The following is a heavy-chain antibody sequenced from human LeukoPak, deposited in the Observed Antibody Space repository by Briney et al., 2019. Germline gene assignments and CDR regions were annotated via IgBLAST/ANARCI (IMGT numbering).Heavy chain of an antibody. CDR1: GSSFSSYE. J-gene: IGHJ4*02. Sequence: GGSLRLSCADSGSSFSSYEMNWVRQAPGKGLEWISYISSSGSITFYADSEKGRFTISRDNARNSLYLQMNSLRAEDTAVYYCASTRSTSDWYTRGFEYWGQGTLVTVSS. CDR3: ASTRSTSDWYTRGFEY. V-gene: IGHV3-48*03. D-gene: IGHD6-19*01. CDR2: ISSSGSIT.